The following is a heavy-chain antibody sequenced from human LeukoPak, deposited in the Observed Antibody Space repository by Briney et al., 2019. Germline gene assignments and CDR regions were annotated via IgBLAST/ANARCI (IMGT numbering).Heavy chain of an antibody. CDR2: ISAYNGNT. D-gene: IGHD3-16*01. Sequence: ASVKVSCKASGYTFTSYGISWVRQAPGQGLEWMGWISAYNGNTNYAQKLQGRVTMTTDTSTSTAYMELRSLRSDDTAVYYCARVSLMVWGNNWFDPWGQGTLVTVSS. V-gene: IGHV1-18*01. CDR1: GYTFTSYG. J-gene: IGHJ5*02. CDR3: ARVSLMVWGNNWFDP.